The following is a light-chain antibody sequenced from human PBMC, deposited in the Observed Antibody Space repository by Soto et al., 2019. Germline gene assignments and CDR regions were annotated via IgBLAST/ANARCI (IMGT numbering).Light chain of an antibody. CDR3: LQDYSWPWT. J-gene: IGKJ1*01. Sequence: DIQITLSPATLSASVGDRVSITCRASQSIGKWLAWYQQKPGKAPKFLIYGAFSLETGIPSRFSGSGYGTEFTLTINSLLPEDFATYFCLQDYSWPWTFGQGTKVDIK. CDR1: QSIGKW. CDR2: GAF. V-gene: IGKV1-5*01.